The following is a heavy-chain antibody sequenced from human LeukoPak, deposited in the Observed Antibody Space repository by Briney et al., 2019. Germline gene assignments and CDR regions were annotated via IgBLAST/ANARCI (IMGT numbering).Heavy chain of an antibody. CDR2: IYHSGST. CDR1: GGSISSGGYY. J-gene: IGHJ4*02. CDR3: ARDVGYYDSSGYVDY. Sequence: SQTLSLTCTVSGGSISSGGYYWSWIRQPPGKGLEWIGYIYHSGSTYYNPSLKSRVTISVDRSKNQFSLKLSSVTAADTAVYYCARDVGYYDSSGYVDYWGQGTLVTVSS. D-gene: IGHD3-22*01. V-gene: IGHV4-30-2*01.